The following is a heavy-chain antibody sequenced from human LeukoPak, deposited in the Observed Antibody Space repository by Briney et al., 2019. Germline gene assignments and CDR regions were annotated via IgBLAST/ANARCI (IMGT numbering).Heavy chain of an antibody. CDR2: ISDSDSTI. D-gene: IGHD5-24*01. Sequence: GGSLRLSCAASGFTFSSYGMHWLRQAPGKGLEWISYISDSDSTIYYANSVKGRFTISRDNAKNSLYLQMSSLRAEDTAVYYCASYQLSRDGYKPIDYWGQGTLVTVSS. V-gene: IGHV3-48*04. CDR1: GFTFSSYG. CDR3: ASYQLSRDGYKPIDY. J-gene: IGHJ4*02.